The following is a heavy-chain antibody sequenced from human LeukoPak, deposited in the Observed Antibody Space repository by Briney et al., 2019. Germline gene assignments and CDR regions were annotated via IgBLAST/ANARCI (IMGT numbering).Heavy chain of an antibody. CDR1: GFTFSSYA. CDR3: AKVGGMGVFTGLNEYYYYMDV. V-gene: IGHV3-23*01. Sequence: GGSLRLSCAASGFTFSSYAMSWVRQAPGKGLEWVSAISGSGGSTYYVDSVKGRFTISRDNSKNTLYLQMNSLRAEDTAVYYCAKVGGMGVFTGLNEYYYYMDVWGKGTTVTVSS. D-gene: IGHD1-26*01. J-gene: IGHJ6*03. CDR2: ISGSGGST.